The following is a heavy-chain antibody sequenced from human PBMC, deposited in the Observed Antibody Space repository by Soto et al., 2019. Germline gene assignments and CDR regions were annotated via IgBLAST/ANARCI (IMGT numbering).Heavy chain of an antibody. D-gene: IGHD2-21*02. CDR3: VKPRGDGGHFDY. Sequence: DVQLLESGGGLVQPVVTLRLSCAASGFSVSSYAMGWVRQRPGKGLEWVAVVSIGGSTHYADSVRGRFTISRDNSKNTLSLQLNTLTAADAAVYFCVKPRGDGGHFDYWGQGVLVTVSS. J-gene: IGHJ4*02. V-gene: IGHV3-23*01. CDR2: VSIGGST. CDR1: GFSVSSYA.